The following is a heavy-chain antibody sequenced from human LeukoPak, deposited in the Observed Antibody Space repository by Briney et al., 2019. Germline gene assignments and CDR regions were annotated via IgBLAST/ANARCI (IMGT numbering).Heavy chain of an antibody. V-gene: IGHV4-34*01. D-gene: IGHD1-14*01. J-gene: IGHJ6*02. CDR3: ARDRLNQVYYYYGMDV. CDR1: GGSFSGYY. Sequence: PSETLSLTCAVYGGSFSGYYWSWIRQPPGKGLEWIGEINHSGSTNYNPSLKSRVTISVDTSKNQFSLKLSSVTAADTAVYYCARDRLNQVYYYYGMDVWGQGTTVTVSS. CDR2: INHSGST.